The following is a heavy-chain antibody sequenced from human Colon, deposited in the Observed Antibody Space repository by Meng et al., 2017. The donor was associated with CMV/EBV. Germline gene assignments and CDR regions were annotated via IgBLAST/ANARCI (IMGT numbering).Heavy chain of an antibody. J-gene: IGHJ1*01. D-gene: IGHD1-26*01. CDR1: GYTLTSYY. Sequence: QVQLVQSGTEGKKPGASVKVSCKASGYTLTSYYMHWVRQAPGQGLEWMGIINPNGGSTSYAQKFQGRVTMTRDTSTSTVYMDLSSLRSEDTAVYYCVRESQSGSYIYLQHWGQGTLVTVSS. CDR2: INPNGGST. CDR3: VRESQSGSYIYLQH. V-gene: IGHV1-46*01.